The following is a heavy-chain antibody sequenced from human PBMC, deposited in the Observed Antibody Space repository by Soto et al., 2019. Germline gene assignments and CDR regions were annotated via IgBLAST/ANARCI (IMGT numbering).Heavy chain of an antibody. CDR1: GFTFSSYS. CDR2: ISSSSSYI. D-gene: IGHD6-19*01. Sequence: EVQLVESGGGLVKPGGSLRLSCAASGFTFSSYSMNWVRQAPGKGLEWVSSISSSSSYIYYADSVKGRFTISRDNAKNSLYLQMNSLRAEDTAVYYCARDIGGEQWLGLLDYWGQGTLVTVSS. V-gene: IGHV3-21*01. J-gene: IGHJ4*02. CDR3: ARDIGGEQWLGLLDY.